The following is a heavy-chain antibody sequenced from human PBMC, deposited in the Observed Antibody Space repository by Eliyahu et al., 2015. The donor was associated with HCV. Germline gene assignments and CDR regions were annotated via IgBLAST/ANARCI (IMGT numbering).Heavy chain of an antibody. D-gene: IGHD2-15*01. CDR2: INXRGST. CDR1: GGSFSGYY. J-gene: IGHJ5*02. V-gene: IGHV4-34*01. CDR3: ARRGCSGGSCYSSLFIGPTRPTPKYNWFDP. Sequence: QVQLQQWGAGLLKPSETLSLTCAVYGGSFSGYYWXWIRQPPGXGREWIGEINXRGSTNYNPSLKSRVTISVDTSKNQFSLKLSSVTAADTAVYYCARRGCSGGSCYSSLFIGPTRPTPKYNWFDPWGQGTLVTVSS.